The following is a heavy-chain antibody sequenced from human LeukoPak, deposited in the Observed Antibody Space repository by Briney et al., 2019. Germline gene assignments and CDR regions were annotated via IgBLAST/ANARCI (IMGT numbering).Heavy chain of an antibody. J-gene: IGHJ4*02. CDR1: GITLSNAW. CDR2: IKSKTDGGTT. V-gene: IGHV3-15*01. Sequence: GGSLRLSCEASGITLSNAWMSWVRQAPGKGLEWVGRIKSKTDGGTTDYAAPVKGRFTISRDDSKNTLYLQMNSLKTEDTAVYYCTTPYYHEALGTFDYWGQGTLVTVSS. D-gene: IGHD7-27*01. CDR3: TTPYYHEALGTFDY.